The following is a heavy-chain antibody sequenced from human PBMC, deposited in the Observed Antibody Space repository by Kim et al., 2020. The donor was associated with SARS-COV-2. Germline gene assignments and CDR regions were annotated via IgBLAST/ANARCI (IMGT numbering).Heavy chain of an antibody. J-gene: IGHJ5*02. Sequence: YAQKFQGRVTMTRDTYTSTVYMELGSLGSEDTAVYYCARDHGSGRGWFDPWGQGTLVTVSS. CDR3: ARDHGSGRGWFDP. V-gene: IGHV1-46*01. D-gene: IGHD3-10*01.